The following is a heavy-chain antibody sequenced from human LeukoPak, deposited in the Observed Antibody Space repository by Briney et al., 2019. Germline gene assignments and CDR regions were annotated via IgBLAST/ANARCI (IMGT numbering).Heavy chain of an antibody. CDR1: GFTFSNYG. V-gene: IGHV3-23*01. CDR2: VSGSGSRT. D-gene: IGHD3-22*01. Sequence: GESLRLSCAASGFTFSNYGMSWVRQAQGTALDLVSGVSGSGSRTYHADSVKGRFTISRDNSKNTLYLQMDSLRAEDTAVYYCAKDLLRTIVVITAAGYYFDSWGQGTLVTVSS. CDR3: AKDLLRTIVVITAAGYYFDS. J-gene: IGHJ4*02.